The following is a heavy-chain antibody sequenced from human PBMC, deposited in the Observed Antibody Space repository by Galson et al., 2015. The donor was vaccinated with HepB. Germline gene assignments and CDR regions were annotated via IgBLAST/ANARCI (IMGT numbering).Heavy chain of an antibody. Sequence: SVKVSCKASGYTFTSYGISWVRQAPGQGLEWMGWISAYNGNTNYAQKLQGRVTMTTDTSTSTAYMELRSLRSDDTAVYYCARVGYCSGGSCYSRSYYFDYWGQGTLVTVSS. V-gene: IGHV1-18*01. D-gene: IGHD2-15*01. CDR1: GYTFTSYG. CDR3: ARVGYCSGGSCYSRSYYFDY. J-gene: IGHJ4*02. CDR2: ISAYNGNT.